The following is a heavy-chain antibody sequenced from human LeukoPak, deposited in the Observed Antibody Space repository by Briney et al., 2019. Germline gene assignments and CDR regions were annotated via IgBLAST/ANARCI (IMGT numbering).Heavy chain of an antibody. CDR3: ARLTYCSSTSCYIIRLQKPTNCIQLYEYYFDY. J-gene: IGHJ4*02. CDR2: INHSGST. CDR1: DGSFSGYY. Sequence: SETLSLTCAVYDGSFSGYYWSWIRQPPGKGLEWIGEINHSGSTNYNPSLKSRVTISVDTSKNQFSLKLSSVTAADTAVYYCARLTYCSSTSCYIIRLQKPTNCIQLYEYYFDYWGQGTLVTVSS. V-gene: IGHV4-34*01. D-gene: IGHD2-2*02.